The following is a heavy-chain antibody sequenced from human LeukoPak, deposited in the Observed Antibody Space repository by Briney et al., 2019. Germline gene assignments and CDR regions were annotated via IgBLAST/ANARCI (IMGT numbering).Heavy chain of an antibody. V-gene: IGHV3-23*01. CDR3: AKLLPSGYYSYYFDY. Sequence: PGGSLRLSCAASGFTFSSSYMSWARQAPGKGLEWVSAISGSGGSTYYADSVKGRFTISRDNSKNTLYLQMNSLRAEDTAVYYCAKLLPSGYYSYYFDYWGQGTLVTVSS. CDR1: GFTFSSSY. J-gene: IGHJ4*02. CDR2: ISGSGGST. D-gene: IGHD3-22*01.